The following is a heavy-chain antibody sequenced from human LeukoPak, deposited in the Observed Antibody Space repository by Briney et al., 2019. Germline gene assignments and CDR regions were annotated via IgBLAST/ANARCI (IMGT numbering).Heavy chain of an antibody. CDR2: ISYDGTNK. J-gene: IGHJ4*02. CDR3: ARDLGQLLYTRIFDY. V-gene: IGHV3-30*03. CDR1: GFTVSTNY. D-gene: IGHD2-2*01. Sequence: GGSLRLSCAASGFTVSTNYMNWVRQAPGKGLEWVAVISYDGTNKYYADSVKGRFTISRDNSKNTLYLQMNSLRAEDTAVYYCARDLGQLLYTRIFDYWGQGTLVTVSS.